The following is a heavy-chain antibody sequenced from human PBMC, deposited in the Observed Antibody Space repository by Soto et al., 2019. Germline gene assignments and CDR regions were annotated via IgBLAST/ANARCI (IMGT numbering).Heavy chain of an antibody. V-gene: IGHV1-69*13. D-gene: IGHD3-3*01. CDR1: GGTFSSYA. Sequence: SVKVSCKASGGTFSSYAISWVRQAPGQGLEWMGGIIPIFGTANYAQKFQGRDTITADESTSTTYMELSSLRSEVTAVYYCAVIYDFWSGYYKDYYYYGMDVWGQGTTVTVSS. J-gene: IGHJ6*02. CDR3: AVIYDFWSGYYKDYYYYGMDV. CDR2: IIPIFGTA.